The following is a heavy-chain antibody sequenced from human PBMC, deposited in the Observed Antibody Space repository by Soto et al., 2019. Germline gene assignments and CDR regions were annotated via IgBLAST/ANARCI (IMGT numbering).Heavy chain of an antibody. CDR3: ARLLPSGGAFXI. J-gene: IGHJ3*02. D-gene: IGHD3-16*01. Sequence: PSETLSLTCTVSGGSISSYYWSWIRQPPGKGLEWIGYIYYSGSTNYNPSLKSRVTISVDTSKNQFSLKLSSVTAADTAVYYCARLLPSGGAFXIWGQGTMVTVSS. V-gene: IGHV4-59*01. CDR2: IYYSGST. CDR1: GGSISSYY.